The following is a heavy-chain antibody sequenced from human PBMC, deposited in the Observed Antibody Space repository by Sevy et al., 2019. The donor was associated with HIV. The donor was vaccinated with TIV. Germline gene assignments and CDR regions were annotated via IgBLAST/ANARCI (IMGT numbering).Heavy chain of an antibody. Sequence: ASVKVSCKASGGTFSSYAISWVRQAPGQGLEWMGGIIPIFGTANYAQKFQGRVTIIADESTSTAYMELSSLRSEDTAVYYCARVPTPYDAFDIWGQGTMVTVSS. CDR2: IIPIFGTA. J-gene: IGHJ3*02. CDR3: ARVPTPYDAFDI. V-gene: IGHV1-69*13. CDR1: GGTFSSYA. D-gene: IGHD4-17*01.